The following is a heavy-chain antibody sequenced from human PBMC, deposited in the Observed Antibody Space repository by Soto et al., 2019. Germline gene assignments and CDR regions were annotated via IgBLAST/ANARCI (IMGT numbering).Heavy chain of an antibody. D-gene: IGHD3-10*01. J-gene: IGHJ6*02. CDR2: VSAGGDMT. V-gene: IGHV3-23*01. CDR1: GFTFSYYA. Sequence: DVQLLESGGHLVQPGGSLRLSCAASGFTFSYYAMSWVRQAPGKGLEWVSSVSAGGDMTYYSDSVKGRFTISRDNSNNALILQMNSLRIEDTALYYCARGDRGGSGTPASYYYSGLDVWGQGTTVTVS. CDR3: ARGDRGGSGTPASYYYSGLDV.